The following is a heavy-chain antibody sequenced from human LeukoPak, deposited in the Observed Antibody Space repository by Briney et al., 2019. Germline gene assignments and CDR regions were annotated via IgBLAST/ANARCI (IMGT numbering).Heavy chain of an antibody. CDR1: GFTFGDYA. J-gene: IGHJ4*02. Sequence: PGGSLRLSCTASGFTFGDYAMSWVRQAPGKGLEWVGFIRSKAYGGTTEYAASVKGRFTISRDDSKSIAYLQMNSLKTDDTAVYYCTRAPIRITIFGVVIFSGDYWGQGTLVTVSS. CDR3: TRAPIRITIFGVVIFSGDY. D-gene: IGHD3-3*01. CDR2: IRSKAYGGTT. V-gene: IGHV3-49*04.